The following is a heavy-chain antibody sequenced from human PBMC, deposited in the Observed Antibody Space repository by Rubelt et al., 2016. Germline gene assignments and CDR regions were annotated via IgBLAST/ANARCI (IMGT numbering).Heavy chain of an antibody. CDR1: GFSLTTYW. Sequence: EVQLVESGGGLVRPGGYLRLSCAASGFSLTTYWMHWVRPAPGRGLVFVSCINSYGSKTTYAASVKVRFTISRDNTKKSLYMKMNSLTAEDTAVYYCATDSGRRVEYWGQGTLVTVSS. J-gene: IGHJ4*02. D-gene: IGHD1-26*01. CDR2: INSYGSKT. CDR3: ATDSGRRVEY. V-gene: IGHV3-74*01.